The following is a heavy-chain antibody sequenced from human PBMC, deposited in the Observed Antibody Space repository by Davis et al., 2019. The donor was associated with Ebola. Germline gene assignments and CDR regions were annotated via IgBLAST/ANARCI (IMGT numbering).Heavy chain of an antibody. CDR2: IYPGNSDT. CDR3: ARQGYCSSTSCRWFDP. J-gene: IGHJ5*02. Sequence: PGGSLRLSCKGSGYSFTNYWLGWVRQMPGKGLEWMGLIYPGNSDTRYSPSFQGQVTISADKSISTAYLQWSSLKASDTAMYYCARQGYCSSTSCRWFDPWGQGTLVTVSS. CDR1: GYSFTNYW. V-gene: IGHV5-51*01. D-gene: IGHD2-2*01.